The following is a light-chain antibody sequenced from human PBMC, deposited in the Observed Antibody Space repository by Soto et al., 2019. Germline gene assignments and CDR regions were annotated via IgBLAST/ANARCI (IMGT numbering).Light chain of an antibody. CDR3: QQYMSSVT. CDR2: GAS. CDR1: QSVDTTF. V-gene: IGKV3-20*01. J-gene: IGKJ1*01. Sequence: EIVLTQSPGSLSLSPGQRATLSCRASQSVDTTFFAWYQKKPGQAPRLLIYGASKRATCIPDRFSGSGSGTDFTLIISRLEPEDFAVYSCQQYMSSVTFGQGTKVEIK.